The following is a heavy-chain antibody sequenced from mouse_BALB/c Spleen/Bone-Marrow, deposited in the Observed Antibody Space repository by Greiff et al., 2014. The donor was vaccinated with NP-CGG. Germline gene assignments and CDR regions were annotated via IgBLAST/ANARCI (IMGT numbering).Heavy chain of an antibody. V-gene: IGHV2-9*02. Sequence: VMLVESGPGLVAPSQSLSITCTVSGFSLTCYGVHWARQPPGKGLEWLGVIWAGGSTNYNSALMSRLSISKDNSKSQVFLKMNSLQTDDTAMYYCARVYLWYFDVWGAGTTVTVSS. D-gene: IGHD2-3*01. CDR1: GFSLTCYG. CDR3: ARVYLWYFDV. J-gene: IGHJ1*01. CDR2: IWAGGST.